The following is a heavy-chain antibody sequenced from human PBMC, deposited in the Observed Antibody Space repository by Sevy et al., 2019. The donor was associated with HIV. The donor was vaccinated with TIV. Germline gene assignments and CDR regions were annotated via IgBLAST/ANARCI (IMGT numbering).Heavy chain of an antibody. D-gene: IGHD2-2*01. CDR3: ARVGLGDCSGTNCSPNDY. CDR1: GFIFSGYT. Sequence: GGSLRLSCAASGFIFSGYTMNWVRQAPGKGLEWVSSISSGSSFIYYADSLKGRFIISRDNARKSLYLQMNNLRVEDTAVYYCARVGLGDCSGTNCSPNDYWGQGTLVTVSS. J-gene: IGHJ4*02. V-gene: IGHV3-21*01. CDR2: ISSGSSFI.